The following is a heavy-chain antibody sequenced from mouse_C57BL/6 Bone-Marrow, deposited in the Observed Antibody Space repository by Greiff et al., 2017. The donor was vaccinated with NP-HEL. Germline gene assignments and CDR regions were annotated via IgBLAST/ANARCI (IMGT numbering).Heavy chain of an antibody. J-gene: IGHJ3*01. D-gene: IGHD1-1*01. CDR3: VRHDYYGSSRFAY. CDR1: GFSFNTYA. V-gene: IGHV10-1*01. Sequence: DAGGGLVQPKGSLKLSCAASGFSFNTYAMNWVRQAPGKGLEWVARIRSKSNNYATYYADSVKDRFTISRDDSESMLYLQMNNLKTEDTAMYYCVRHDYYGSSRFAYWGQGTLVTVSA. CDR2: IRSKSNNYAT.